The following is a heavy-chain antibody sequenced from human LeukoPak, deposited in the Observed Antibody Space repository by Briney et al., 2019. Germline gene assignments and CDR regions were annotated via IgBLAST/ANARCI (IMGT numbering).Heavy chain of an antibody. V-gene: IGHV4-59*01. J-gene: IGHJ4*02. CDR3: ARGAYSGYSFDY. CDR2: IYDSGST. CDR1: GGSIYSYY. Sequence: PSETLSLTCTVSGGSIYSYYWTWTRQSPGKGLEWIGYIYDSGSTNYNPSLKSRLTLSVDVSKNQFSLKLSSVTAADTAVYYCARGAYSGYSFDYWGQGTLVTVSS. D-gene: IGHD5-12*01.